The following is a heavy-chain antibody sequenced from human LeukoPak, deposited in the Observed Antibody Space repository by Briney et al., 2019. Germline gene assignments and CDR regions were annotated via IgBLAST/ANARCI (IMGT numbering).Heavy chain of an antibody. Sequence: GGSLRLSCVTSGFTFSTYAFHWVRQAPGKGLEWVATMSFDVNNKYYADSVRGRFTISRDNSKNTLYLQMNSLRAGDTAVYSCARGYCTSSSCYNDYWGQGTLVTVSS. D-gene: IGHD2-2*02. J-gene: IGHJ4*02. CDR1: GFTFSTYA. CDR2: MSFDVNNK. V-gene: IGHV3-30*04. CDR3: ARGYCTSSSCYNDY.